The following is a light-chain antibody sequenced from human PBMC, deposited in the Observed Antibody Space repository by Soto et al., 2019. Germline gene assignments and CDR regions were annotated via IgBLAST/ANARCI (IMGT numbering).Light chain of an antibody. CDR1: QSVSSN. V-gene: IGKV3-15*01. Sequence: EIVMTQSPATLSVSPGERATLSCRASQSVSSNLAWYQQKPGQAPRLLIYGASTRATGIPARFSGSGSGTEFTLTISSLQSEDFTCYYYQQYNNSPPSTLGPGTPVHL. CDR2: GAS. CDR3: QQYNNSPPST. J-gene: IGKJ3*01.